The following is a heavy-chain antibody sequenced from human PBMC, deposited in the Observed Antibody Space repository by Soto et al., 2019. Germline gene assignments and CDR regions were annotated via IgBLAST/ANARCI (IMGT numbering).Heavy chain of an antibody. D-gene: IGHD3-10*01. CDR2: ISGSGGST. Sequence: PGWSLRLSCASSVFTFISYAMSWVRQAPGKGLEWVSAISGSGGSTYYADSVKGRFTISRDNSKNTLYLQMNSLRAEDTAVYYCAKWGSGSPYYYYGMDVWGQGTTVTV. J-gene: IGHJ6*02. CDR3: AKWGSGSPYYYYGMDV. V-gene: IGHV3-23*01. CDR1: VFTFISYA.